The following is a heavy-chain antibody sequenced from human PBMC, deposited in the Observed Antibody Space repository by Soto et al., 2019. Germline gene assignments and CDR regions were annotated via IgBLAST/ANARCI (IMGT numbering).Heavy chain of an antibody. CDR2: ASPDGTST. CDR3: TRHGSGDYFLFDP. J-gene: IGHJ5*02. CDR1: GLTFSSFW. V-gene: IGHV3-74*01. Sequence: EVQLVESGGGLVQPGGSLRLSCAASGLTFSSFWMHWVRQAPGKGLEWVSRASPDGTSTSYAESVKGRFTISRDNAKNTLFMQMNSLRAEDTAVYYCTRHGSGDYFLFDPWGQGTLVTVSS. D-gene: IGHD4-17*01.